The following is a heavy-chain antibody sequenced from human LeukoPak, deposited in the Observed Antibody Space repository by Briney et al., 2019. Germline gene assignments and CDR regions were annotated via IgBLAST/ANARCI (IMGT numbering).Heavy chain of an antibody. V-gene: IGHV4-30-4*08. Sequence: SQTLSLTCTVSGGSISSGDYYWSWIRQPPGKGLEWIGYIYYSGSTYYNPSLKSRVTIPVDTSKNQFSLKLSSVTAADTAVYYCASSYYDFWSGYPNWFDPWGQGTLVTVSS. J-gene: IGHJ5*02. CDR3: ASSYYDFWSGYPNWFDP. CDR1: GGSISSGDYY. D-gene: IGHD3-3*01. CDR2: IYYSGST.